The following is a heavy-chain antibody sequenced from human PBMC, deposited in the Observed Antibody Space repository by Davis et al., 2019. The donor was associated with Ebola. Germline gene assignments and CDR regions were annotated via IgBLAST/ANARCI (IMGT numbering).Heavy chain of an antibody. D-gene: IGHD3-3*01. CDR2: INHSGST. CDR3: ARGYYDFWSGYYYWFDP. CDR1: GGPFSGYY. Sequence: SETLSLTCAVYGGPFSGYYWSWIRQPPGKGLEWIGEINHSGSTNYNPSLKSRVTISVDTSKNQFSLKLSSVTAADTAVYYCARGYYDFWSGYYYWFDPWGQGTLVTVS. J-gene: IGHJ5*02. V-gene: IGHV4-34*01.